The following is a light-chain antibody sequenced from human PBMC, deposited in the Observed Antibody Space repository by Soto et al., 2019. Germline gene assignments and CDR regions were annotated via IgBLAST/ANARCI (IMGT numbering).Light chain of an antibody. CDR3: QQRSNWPPLFT. CDR2: DAS. CDR1: QSVSSY. V-gene: IGKV3-11*01. J-gene: IGKJ3*01. Sequence: EIVLTQSPATLSLSPGERATLSCRASQSVSSYLAWYQQKPGQAPRLLIYDASNRATGIPARFSGSGSGTDSTLTISSLEPEDFAVYYCQQRSNWPPLFTFGPGTKVDIK.